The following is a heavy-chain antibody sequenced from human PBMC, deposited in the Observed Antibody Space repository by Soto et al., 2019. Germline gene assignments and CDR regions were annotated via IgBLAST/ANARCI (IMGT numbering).Heavy chain of an antibody. CDR2: INHSGST. D-gene: IGHD3-10*01. V-gene: IGHV4-34*01. CDR1: GGSFSGYY. CDR3: ARGSREGLGGYYHYMDV. J-gene: IGHJ6*03. Sequence: QVQLQQWGAGLLKPSETLSLTCAVYGGSFSGYYWSWIRQPPGKGLEWIGEINHSGSTNYNPSLKSRVTISVDTSKNQFSLKLSSVTAADTAVYYCARGSREGLGGYYHYMDVWGKGTTVTVSS.